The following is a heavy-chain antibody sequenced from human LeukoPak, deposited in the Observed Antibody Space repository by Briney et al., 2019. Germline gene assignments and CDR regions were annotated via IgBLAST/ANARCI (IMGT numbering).Heavy chain of an antibody. CDR1: GYTFTSYA. V-gene: IGHV1-18*01. CDR3: ARDGPYYGGNSESLAY. CDR2: ISAYNGNT. D-gene: IGHD4-23*01. J-gene: IGHJ4*02. Sequence: ASVKVSCKASGYTFTSYAMHWVRQAPGQRLEWMGWISAYNGNTNYAQKVQGRATMTTDTSTSTAYMELRSLRSDDTAMYYCARDGPYYGGNSESLAYWGQGTLVTVSS.